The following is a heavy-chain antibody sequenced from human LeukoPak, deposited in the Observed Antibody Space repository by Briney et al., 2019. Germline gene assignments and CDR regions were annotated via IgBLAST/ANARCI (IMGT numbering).Heavy chain of an antibody. J-gene: IGHJ4*02. CDR3: VRLGDSSGYFDY. Sequence: GGSLRLSCAASGFTFSSYSMNWVRQAPGKGLEWVANIKPDGSDKYYVDSVKGRFTISRDNTKNSLYLQMNSLRVEDTAVYYCVRLGDSSGYFDYWGQGNLVTVSS. CDR2: IKPDGSDK. CDR1: GFTFSSYS. D-gene: IGHD3-22*01. V-gene: IGHV3-7*01.